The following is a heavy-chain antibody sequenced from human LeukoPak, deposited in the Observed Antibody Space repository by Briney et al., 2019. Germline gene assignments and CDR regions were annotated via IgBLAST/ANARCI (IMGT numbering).Heavy chain of an antibody. CDR2: INPNSGGT. CDR1: GYTFTGYY. Sequence: ASVKVSCKASGYTFTGYYMHWVRPAPGQGLEWMGWINPNSGGTNYAQKFQGRVTMTRDTSISTAYMELSRLRSDDTAVYYCAILGYCSSTSCLQFDPWGQGTLVTVSS. CDR3: AILGYCSSTSCLQFDP. V-gene: IGHV1-2*02. J-gene: IGHJ5*02. D-gene: IGHD2-2*01.